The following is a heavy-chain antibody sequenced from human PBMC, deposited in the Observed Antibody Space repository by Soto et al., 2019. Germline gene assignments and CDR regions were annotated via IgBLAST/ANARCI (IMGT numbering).Heavy chain of an antibody. D-gene: IGHD4-17*01. CDR1: GGSISSSNW. J-gene: IGHJ6*02. CDR2: IYHSGST. Sequence: PSETLSLTCAVSGGSISSSNWWSWVRQPPGKGLEWIGEIYHSGSTNYNPSLKSRVTISVDKSKNQISLKLSSVTAADTAVYYCACSLRAGDYGRGYVVDYYYGMDVWGQGFRVSVSS. CDR3: ACSLRAGDYGRGYVVDYYYGMDV. V-gene: IGHV4-4*02.